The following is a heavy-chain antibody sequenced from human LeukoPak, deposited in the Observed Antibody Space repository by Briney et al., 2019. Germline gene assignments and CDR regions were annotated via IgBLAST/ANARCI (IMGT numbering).Heavy chain of an antibody. CDR1: GGSISSSSYY. CDR2: IYYSGST. V-gene: IGHV4-39*01. J-gene: IGHJ4*02. CDR3: ARHGRPKWELHEYYFDY. D-gene: IGHD1-26*01. Sequence: PSETLSLTCTVSGGSISSSSYYWGWIRQPPGKGLEWIGSIYYSGSTYYNPSLKSRVTISVDTSKNQFSLKLSSVTAADTAVYYCARHGRPKWELHEYYFDYWGQGTLVTVSS.